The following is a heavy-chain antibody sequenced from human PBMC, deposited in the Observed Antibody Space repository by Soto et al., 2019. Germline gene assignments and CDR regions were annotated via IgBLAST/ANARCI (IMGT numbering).Heavy chain of an antibody. V-gene: IGHV3-23*01. J-gene: IGHJ4*02. CDR1: GFTFSSYA. CDR2: ISGSGGST. Sequence: EVQLLESGGGLVQPGGSLRLSCAASGFTFSSYAMSWVRQAPGKGLEWVSAISGSGGSTYYADSVKGRFTISRDNSKNTLYLQMNSLRAEDTAVYYCAKFTMLVVVNPTHFDYWGQGTLVTVSS. CDR3: AKFTMLVVVNPTHFDY. D-gene: IGHD3-22*01.